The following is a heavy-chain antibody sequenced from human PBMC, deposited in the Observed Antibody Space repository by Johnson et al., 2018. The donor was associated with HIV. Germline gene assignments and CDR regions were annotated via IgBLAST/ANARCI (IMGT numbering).Heavy chain of an antibody. D-gene: IGHD3-22*01. Sequence: QVQLVESGGGLVKPGGSLRLSCAASGFTFSDYYMSWIRQTPGKGLEWVSYISSSGTSVYYADSVKGRFSISRDNAKHSLYLQMNSLRAGDTAVYYCARDRGYWDAFDIWGQGTMVTVSS. J-gene: IGHJ3*02. CDR3: ARDRGYWDAFDI. CDR2: ISSSGTSV. V-gene: IGHV3-11*04. CDR1: GFTFSDYY.